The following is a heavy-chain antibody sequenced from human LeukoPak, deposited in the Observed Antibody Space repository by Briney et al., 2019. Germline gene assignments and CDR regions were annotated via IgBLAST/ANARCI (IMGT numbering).Heavy chain of an antibody. V-gene: IGHV3-13*01. D-gene: IGHD3-22*01. CDR3: ASGSSGYYEFYY. CDR2: IGVGGDT. CDR1: GFTFSSCD. J-gene: IGHJ4*02. Sequence: PGGSLRLSCAASGFTFSSCDMHWVRQNAERGLEWISAIGVGGDTYYPDSVKGRFTISREKAKNSLYLQMNSLSPGDTAVYYCASGSSGYYEFYYWGQGILVIVSS.